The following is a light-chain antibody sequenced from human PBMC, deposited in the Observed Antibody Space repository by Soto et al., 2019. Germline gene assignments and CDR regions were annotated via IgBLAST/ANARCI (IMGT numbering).Light chain of an antibody. Sequence: DIQMTQSPSSLSASVGDRVTITCRASQSISSYLNWYQQKPGKAPKLLIYDASSLESGVPSRFSGSGSGTEFTLTISSLQPDDFATYYCQQYNSIPCTFGQGTKVDI. CDR1: QSISSY. J-gene: IGKJ1*01. CDR2: DAS. V-gene: IGKV1-5*01. CDR3: QQYNSIPCT.